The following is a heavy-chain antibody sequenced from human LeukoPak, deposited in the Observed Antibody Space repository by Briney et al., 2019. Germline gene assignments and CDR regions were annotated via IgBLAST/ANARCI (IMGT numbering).Heavy chain of an antibody. J-gene: IGHJ4*02. D-gene: IGHD2-2*01. CDR1: GYTFTGYY. CDR2: INPNSGGT. Sequence: RASVKVSCKPSGYTFTGYYMHWVRQAPGQGLEWMGWINPNSGGTNYAQKFQGRVTMTRDTSISTAYMELSRLRSDDTAVYYCARVSIVVVPAAPADWGQGTLVTVSS. V-gene: IGHV1-2*02. CDR3: ARVSIVVVPAAPAD.